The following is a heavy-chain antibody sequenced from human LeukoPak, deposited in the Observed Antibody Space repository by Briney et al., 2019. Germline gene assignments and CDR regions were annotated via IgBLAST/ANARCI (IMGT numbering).Heavy chain of an antibody. CDR2: TTSSSNYI. D-gene: IGHD3-3*01. J-gene: IGHJ4*02. CDR1: GFTFSSYS. Sequence: GGSLRLSCAASGFTFSSYSMNWVRQAPGKGLEWVSSTTSSSNYIYYADSVKGRFTISRDNAKNSLYLQMNSLRAEDTAVYYCARGDYYTFDYWGQGTLVTVSS. CDR3: ARGDYYTFDY. V-gene: IGHV3-21*01.